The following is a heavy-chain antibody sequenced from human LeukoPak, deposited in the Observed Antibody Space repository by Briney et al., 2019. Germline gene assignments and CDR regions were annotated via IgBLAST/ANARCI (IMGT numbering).Heavy chain of an antibody. D-gene: IGHD6-13*01. J-gene: IGHJ4*02. V-gene: IGHV3-23*01. Sequence: GGSLRLSCAASGFTFSSYAMSWVRQAPGKGLEWVSAISGSGGSTYYADSVKGRFTISRDNSKNTLYLQMNSLRAEDTAVYYCAKSIPPYSSSWYYFDYWGQGTLVTVSS. CDR2: ISGSGGST. CDR3: AKSIPPYSSSWYYFDY. CDR1: GFTFSSYA.